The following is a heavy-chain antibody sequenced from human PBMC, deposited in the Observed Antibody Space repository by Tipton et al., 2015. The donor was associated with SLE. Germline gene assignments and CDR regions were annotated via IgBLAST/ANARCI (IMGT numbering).Heavy chain of an antibody. CDR3: ARHGIGASGLGGY. CDR1: GGSISSSSYY. J-gene: IGHJ4*02. V-gene: IGHV4-39*01. D-gene: IGHD3-16*01. CDR2: IYYSGST. Sequence: TLSLTCTVSGGSISSSSYYWGWIRQPPGKGLGWIGSIYYSGSTYYNPSLKSRVTISVDTSKNQFSLKLSSVTAADTAVYYCARHGIGASGLGGYWGQGTLVTVSS.